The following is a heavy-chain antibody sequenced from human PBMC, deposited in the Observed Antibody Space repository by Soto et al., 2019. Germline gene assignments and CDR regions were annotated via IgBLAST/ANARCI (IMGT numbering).Heavy chain of an antibody. CDR1: GFSLNTNAVG. J-gene: IGHJ4*02. CDR3: AHAAFGEFVGSFGY. CDR2: VYWDDDK. V-gene: IGHV2-5*02. D-gene: IGHD3-10*01. Sequence: QITLKESGPTLVKPTQTLTLTCTFSGFSLNTNAVGVGWIRQPPGKALEWLALVYWDDDKRYNLFLKSRLAITNDSSNNQVVLTMTNMDPVDTATYYCAHAAFGEFVGSFGYWGQGTLVTVSS.